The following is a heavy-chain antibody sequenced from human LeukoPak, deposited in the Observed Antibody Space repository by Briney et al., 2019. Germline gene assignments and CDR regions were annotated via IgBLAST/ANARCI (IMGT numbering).Heavy chain of an antibody. D-gene: IGHD5-12*01. CDR2: ISGSGGST. CDR3: ARSRGVSGYDFAY. V-gene: IGHV3-23*01. CDR1: RFAFSNYG. Sequence: GGSLRLSCAVSRFAFSNYGMSWVRQAPGKGLEWVSAISGSGGSTYYADSVKGRFTISRDNSKNTLYLQMNSLRVEDTAVYYCARSRGVSGYDFAYWGQGTLVTVSS. J-gene: IGHJ4*02.